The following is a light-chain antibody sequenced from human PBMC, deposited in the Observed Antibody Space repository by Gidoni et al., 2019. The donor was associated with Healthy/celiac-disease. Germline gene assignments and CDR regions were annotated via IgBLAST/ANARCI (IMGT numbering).Light chain of an antibody. CDR1: QSISSY. CDR3: QQSYSTPYT. CDR2: AAS. Sequence: DIQMTQSPSSLSASVGDRVTIACRASQSISSYLNWYQQKPGKAPKLLIYAASSLQSGVPSRFSGSGSGTDFTLTISSLQPEDFATYYCQQSYSTPYTFXQXTKLGIK. V-gene: IGKV1-39*01. J-gene: IGKJ2*01.